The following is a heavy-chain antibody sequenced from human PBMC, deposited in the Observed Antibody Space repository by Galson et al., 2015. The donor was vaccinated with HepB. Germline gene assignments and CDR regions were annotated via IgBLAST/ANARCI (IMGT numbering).Heavy chain of an antibody. CDR2: ISGNGGST. CDR1: GFTFDTYV. D-gene: IGHD6-13*01. Sequence: SLRLSCAASGFTFDTYVMTWVRQAPGKGLEWVSTISGNGGSTYYADSVRGRFTISRDNSKSTLYLQMNGLGADDTAVYYCAKTIKPQLVPGDFDCWGQGSLVTVSS. CDR3: AKTIKPQLVPGDFDC. J-gene: IGHJ4*02. V-gene: IGHV3-23*01.